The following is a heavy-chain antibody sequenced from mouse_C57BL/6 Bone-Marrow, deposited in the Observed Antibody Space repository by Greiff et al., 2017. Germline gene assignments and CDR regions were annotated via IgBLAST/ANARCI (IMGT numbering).Heavy chain of an antibody. D-gene: IGHD1-1*01. CDR1: GYTFTSYW. Sequence: QVQLQQPGAELVKPGASVKMSCKASGYTFTSYWITWVKQRPGQGLEWIGDIYPGSGSTNYNEKFKSKATLTVDTSSSTAYMQLSSLTSEDSAVYYCARRDYYGSSYEYAMDYWGQGTSGTVSS. V-gene: IGHV1-55*01. J-gene: IGHJ4*01. CDR2: IYPGSGST. CDR3: ARRDYYGSSYEYAMDY.